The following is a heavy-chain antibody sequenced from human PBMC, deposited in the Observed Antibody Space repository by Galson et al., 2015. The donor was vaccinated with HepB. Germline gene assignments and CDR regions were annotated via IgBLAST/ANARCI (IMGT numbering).Heavy chain of an antibody. CDR2: ISHDGRNK. V-gene: IGHV3-30*18. CDR3: AKSAAAVAEGIGLGY. CDR1: GFTFSSYA. D-gene: IGHD6-19*01. Sequence: SLRLSCAASGFTFSSYAMHWVRQAPGKGLEWVAVISHDGRNKYCADSVKGRFTISRDNSKNTLYLQLNSLRAEDTAVYYCAKSAAAVAEGIGLGYWGQGTLVTVSS. J-gene: IGHJ4*02.